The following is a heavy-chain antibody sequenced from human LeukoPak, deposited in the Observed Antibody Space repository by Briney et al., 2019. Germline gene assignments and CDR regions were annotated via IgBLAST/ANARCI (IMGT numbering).Heavy chain of an antibody. CDR3: ELYGSGSYYSPSRDY. CDR1: GGTFSSYA. Sequence: SVKVSCRASGGTFSSYAISWVRQAPGQGLEWMGGIIPIFGTANYAQKFQGRVTITTDESTSTAYMELSSLRSEDTAVYYCELYGSGSYYSPSRDYWGQGTLVTVSS. D-gene: IGHD3-10*01. V-gene: IGHV1-69*05. J-gene: IGHJ4*02. CDR2: IIPIFGTA.